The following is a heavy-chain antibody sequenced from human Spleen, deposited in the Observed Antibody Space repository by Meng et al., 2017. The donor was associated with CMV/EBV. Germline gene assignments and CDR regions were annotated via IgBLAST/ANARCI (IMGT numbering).Heavy chain of an antibody. CDR2: ISGSGGST. CDR1: GFTFSSYA. CDR3: AKGEGWFGD. J-gene: IGHJ4*02. D-gene: IGHD3-10*01. Sequence: GESLKISCAASGFTFSSYAMSWVRQAPGKGLEWVSAISGSGGSTYYADSVKGRFTISRDNSKNTLYLQMNSLRAEDTAVYYCAKGEGWFGDWGQGTLVTVSS. V-gene: IGHV3-23*01.